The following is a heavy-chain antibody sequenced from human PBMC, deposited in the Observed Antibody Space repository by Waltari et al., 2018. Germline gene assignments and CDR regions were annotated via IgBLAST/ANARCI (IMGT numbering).Heavy chain of an antibody. D-gene: IGHD4-17*01. CDR2: IYHSGST. Sequence: QVQLQESGPGLVKPSETLSLTCTVSGYSISSGYYWGWIRQPPGKGLEWIGSIYHSGSTYYHPSLKSRVTISVDTSKNQFSLKLSSVTAADTAVYYCARDQLYDYGDYEGSDYWGQGTLVTVSS. V-gene: IGHV4-38-2*02. CDR3: ARDQLYDYGDYEGSDY. J-gene: IGHJ4*02. CDR1: GYSISSGYY.